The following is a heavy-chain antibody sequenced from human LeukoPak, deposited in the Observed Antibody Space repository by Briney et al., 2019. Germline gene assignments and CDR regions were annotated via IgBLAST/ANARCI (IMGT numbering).Heavy chain of an antibody. J-gene: IGHJ4*02. D-gene: IGHD3-3*01. CDR2: IYYSGST. V-gene: IGHV4-39*01. CDR3: ARLLYYDFWSGYSYFDY. Sequence: SETLSLTCTVSGGSISSSSYYWGWIRQPPGKGLEWIGSIYYSGSTYYNPSLKSRVTISVDTSKNQFSLKLSSVTAADTAVYYCARLLYYDFWSGYSYFDYWGQGTLVTVSS. CDR1: GGSISSSSYY.